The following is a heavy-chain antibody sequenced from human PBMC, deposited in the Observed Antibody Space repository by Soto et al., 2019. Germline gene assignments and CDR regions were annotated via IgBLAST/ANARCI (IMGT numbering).Heavy chain of an antibody. D-gene: IGHD2-8*01. CDR2: INPSGST. CDR3: AAGGTYCTNGVCYRRYFDY. V-gene: IGHV4-34*01. Sequence: QVQLQQWGAGLLKPSETLSLTCAVYGGSFSGYYWSWIRQPPGKGLEWMGEINPSGSTNYNPSLKRRVTISVDTSKNQFCLKLSSVTAADTAVYYCAAGGTYCTNGVCYRRYFDYWGQGTLVTVSS. J-gene: IGHJ4*02. CDR1: GGSFSGYY.